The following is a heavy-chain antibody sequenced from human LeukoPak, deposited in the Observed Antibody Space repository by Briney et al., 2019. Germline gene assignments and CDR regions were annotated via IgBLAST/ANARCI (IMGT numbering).Heavy chain of an antibody. V-gene: IGHV4-34*01. CDR2: IYHSGST. Sequence: SETLSLTCAVYGGSFSGYYWSWIRQPPGKGLEWIGDIYHSGSTNHIPSHHSRVTISVDPSKHQYTLELSPVPAADTAVYRCARGGRRPFWFVELHNELIWFDLRGRGTLVSVP. CDR1: GGSFSGYY. CDR3: ARGGRRPFWFVELHNELIWFDL. J-gene: IGHJ5*02. D-gene: IGHD3-10*01.